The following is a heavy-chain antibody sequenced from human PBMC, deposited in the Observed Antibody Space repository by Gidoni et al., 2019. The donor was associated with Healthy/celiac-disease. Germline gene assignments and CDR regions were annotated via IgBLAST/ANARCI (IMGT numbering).Heavy chain of an antibody. CDR1: GGSISSSSYY. V-gene: IGHV4-39*01. CDR2: IYYSGST. Sequence: QLQLQESGPGLVKPSETLSLTCTVSGGSISSSSYYWGWIRQPPGKGLEWIGSIYYSGSTYYNPSLKSRVTISVDTSKNQFSLKLSSVTAADTAVYYCARRWQQSTTKHYFDYWGQGTLVTVSS. CDR3: ARRWQQSTTKHYFDY. J-gene: IGHJ4*02. D-gene: IGHD6-13*01.